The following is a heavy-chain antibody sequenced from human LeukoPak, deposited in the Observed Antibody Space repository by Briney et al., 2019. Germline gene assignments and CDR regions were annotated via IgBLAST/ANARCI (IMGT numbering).Heavy chain of an antibody. J-gene: IGHJ4*02. CDR2: ISYDGSNK. CDR3: ARDPNTAMGPFDY. D-gene: IGHD5-18*01. V-gene: IGHV3-30-3*01. Sequence: PGGSLRLSCAASGFTFSSYAMHWVRQAPGKGLEWVAVISYDGSNKYYADSVKGRFTISRDNSKNTLYLQMNSLRAEDTAVYYCARDPNTAMGPFDYWGQGTLVTVSS. CDR1: GFTFSSYA.